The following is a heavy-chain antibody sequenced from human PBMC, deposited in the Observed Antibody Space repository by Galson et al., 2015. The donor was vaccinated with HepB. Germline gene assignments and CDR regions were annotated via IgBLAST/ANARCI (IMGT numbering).Heavy chain of an antibody. Sequence: SLRLSCAASGFTFDDYAMHWVRQAPGKGLEWVSVITYDGGNIDYADSVKGRFTISRDNAKNSVYLQMNSLRAEDTALYYCAKGMGWIGEVFPAFDIWGQGTLVTVSS. CDR2: ITYDGGNI. CDR1: GFTFDDYA. J-gene: IGHJ3*02. V-gene: IGHV3-9*01. CDR3: AKGMGWIGEVFPAFDI. D-gene: IGHD3-10*01.